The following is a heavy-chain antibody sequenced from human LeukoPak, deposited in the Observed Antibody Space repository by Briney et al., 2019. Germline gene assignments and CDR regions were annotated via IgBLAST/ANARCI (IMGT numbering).Heavy chain of an antibody. J-gene: IGHJ6*02. CDR3: ARGHGDYGYYYYYGMDV. V-gene: IGHV4-34*01. CDR2: INHSGST. D-gene: IGHD4-17*01. Sequence: PSETLSLTCAVYGGSFSGYYRSWIRQPPGKGLEWIGEINHSGSTNYNPSLKSRVTISVDTSKNQFSLKLSSVTAADTAVYYCARGHGDYGYYYYYGMDVWGQGTTVTVSS. CDR1: GGSFSGYY.